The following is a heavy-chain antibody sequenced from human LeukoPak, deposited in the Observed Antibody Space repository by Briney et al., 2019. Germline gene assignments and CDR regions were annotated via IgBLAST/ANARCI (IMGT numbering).Heavy chain of an antibody. CDR2: IYYSGST. CDR1: GGSISSSSYY. V-gene: IGHV4-39*07. Sequence: PSETLSLTCTVSGGSISSSSYYWGWIRQPPGKGLEWIGSIYYSGSTYYNPSLKSRVTISVDTSKNQFSLKLSSVTAADTAGYYCARVVSYYDSSGYPRDDAFDIWGQGTMVTVSS. CDR3: ARVVSYYDSSGYPRDDAFDI. J-gene: IGHJ3*02. D-gene: IGHD3-22*01.